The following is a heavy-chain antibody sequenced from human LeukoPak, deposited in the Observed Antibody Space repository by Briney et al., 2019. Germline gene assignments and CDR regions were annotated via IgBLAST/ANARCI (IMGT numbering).Heavy chain of an antibody. D-gene: IGHD3-10*01. V-gene: IGHV1-46*01. Sequence: GASVKVSCKASGYTFTSYYMHWVRQAPRQGLEWMGIINPSGGSTSYAQKFQGRVTMTRDTSTSTVYMELSSLRSEDTAVYYCAREGTYYYGSGSPYYYYYGMDVWGQGTTVTVSS. CDR1: GYTFTSYY. CDR3: AREGTYYYGSGSPYYYYYGMDV. J-gene: IGHJ6*02. CDR2: INPSGGST.